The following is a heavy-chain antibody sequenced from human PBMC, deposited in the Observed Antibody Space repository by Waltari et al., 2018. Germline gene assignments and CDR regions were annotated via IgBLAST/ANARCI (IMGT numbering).Heavy chain of an antibody. CDR3: ARWAKPGYYYYYMDV. CDR2: IIPILGIA. Sequence: QVQLVQSGAEVKKPGSSVKVSCKASGGTFSSYAISWVRQAPGQGLEWMGGIIPILGIANYAQKFQGRVTITADESTSTAYMERSSLRSEDTAVYYCARWAKPGYYYYYMDVWGKGTTVTVSS. CDR1: GGTFSSYA. V-gene: IGHV1-69*04. J-gene: IGHJ6*03.